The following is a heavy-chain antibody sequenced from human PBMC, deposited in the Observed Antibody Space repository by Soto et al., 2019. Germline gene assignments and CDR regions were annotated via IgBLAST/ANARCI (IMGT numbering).Heavy chain of an antibody. CDR3: ATDKGDSYGYGNY. CDR2: IVVGSGNT. Sequence: SVKVSCKASGFTFSNSAVQWVRQARGQRLEWIGWIVVGSGNTNYAQKFRERVTITRDMSTTTAYMELSSLRSVDTAVYYCATDKGDSYGYGNYWGQGTLVTVSS. V-gene: IGHV1-58*01. J-gene: IGHJ4*02. D-gene: IGHD5-18*01. CDR1: GFTFSNSA.